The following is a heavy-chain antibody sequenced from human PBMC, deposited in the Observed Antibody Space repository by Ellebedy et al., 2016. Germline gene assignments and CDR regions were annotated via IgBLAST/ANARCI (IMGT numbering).Heavy chain of an antibody. J-gene: IGHJ5*02. V-gene: IGHV4-4*02. CDR3: ARVLEAVAGGPNWFDP. D-gene: IGHD6-19*01. CDR2: IYHGGST. Sequence: SETLSLTCTVPGGSISSYYWSWVRQPPGKGLEWIGEIYHGGSTNYNPSLKSRVTLSVAKSKNQCSLKLTSVTAADTAVYYCARVLEAVAGGPNWFDPWGQGTLVTVPS. CDR1: GGSISSYY.